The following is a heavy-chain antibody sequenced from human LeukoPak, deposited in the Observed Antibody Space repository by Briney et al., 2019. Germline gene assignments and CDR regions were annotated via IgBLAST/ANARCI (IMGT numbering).Heavy chain of an antibody. J-gene: IGHJ5*02. CDR3: ARWAWNYVGENWFDP. CDR2: IIPIFGTA. Sequence: SVKVSCKASGGTFSSYAISWVRQAPGQGLEWMGGIIPIFGTANYAQKFQGRVTITTDESTSTAYMELSSLRSEDAAVYYCARWAWNYVGENWFDPWGQGTLVTVSS. CDR1: GGTFSSYA. V-gene: IGHV1-69*05. D-gene: IGHD1-7*01.